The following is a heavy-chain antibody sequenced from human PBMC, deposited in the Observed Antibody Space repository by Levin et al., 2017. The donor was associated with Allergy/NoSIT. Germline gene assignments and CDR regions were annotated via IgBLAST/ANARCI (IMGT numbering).Heavy chain of an antibody. Sequence: SVKVSCKASGGTFSSYAISWVRQAPGQGLEWMGGIIPIFGTANYAQKFQGRVTITADESTSTAYMELSSLRSEDTAVYYCARSTNPGEYYYYGMDVWGQGTTVTVSS. J-gene: IGHJ6*02. CDR3: ARSTNPGEYYYYGMDV. D-gene: IGHD2-8*01. V-gene: IGHV1-69*13. CDR1: GGTFSSYA. CDR2: IIPIFGTA.